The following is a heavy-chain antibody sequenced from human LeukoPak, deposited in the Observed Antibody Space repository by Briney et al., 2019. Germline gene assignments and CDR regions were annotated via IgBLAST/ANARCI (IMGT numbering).Heavy chain of an antibody. V-gene: IGHV3-21*01. CDR2: ISSSSSYI. J-gene: IGHJ6*03. CDR1: GFTFSSYS. D-gene: IGHD3-3*01. CDR3: ARESTDYDFWGGYYSSYYYYYYMDV. Sequence: PGGSLRLSCAASGFTFSSYSMNWVRQAPGKGLEWVSSISSSSSYIYYADSVKGRFTISRDNAKNSLYLQMNSLRAEDTAVYYCARESTDYDFWGGYYSSYYYYYYMDVWGKGTTVTVSS.